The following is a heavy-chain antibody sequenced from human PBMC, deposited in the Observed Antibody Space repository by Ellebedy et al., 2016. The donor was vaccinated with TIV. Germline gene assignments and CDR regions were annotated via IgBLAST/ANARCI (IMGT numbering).Heavy chain of an antibody. Sequence: ASAKVSCKASGFTFTSSAVQWVRQARGQRLEWIGWIVVGSGNTNYAQKFQERVTITRDMSTSTAYMELSSLRSEDTAVYYCAADPGTHFDWLLAYYYYYGMDVWGQGTTVTVSS. J-gene: IGHJ6*02. V-gene: IGHV1-58*01. CDR1: GFTFTSSA. CDR3: AADPGTHFDWLLAYYYYYGMDV. D-gene: IGHD3-9*01. CDR2: IVVGSGNT.